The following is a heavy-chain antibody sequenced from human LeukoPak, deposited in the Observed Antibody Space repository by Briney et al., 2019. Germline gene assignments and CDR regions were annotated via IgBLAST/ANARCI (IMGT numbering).Heavy chain of an antibody. D-gene: IGHD6-13*01. CDR1: GGSISSYY. V-gene: IGHV4-59*01. CDR3: ASGYPSAGSSFDY. Sequence: SSETLSLTCTVSGGSISSYYWSWIRQPPGKGLEWIGYIYYSGSTNYNPSLKSRVTISVDTSKNQFSLKLSSVTAADTAVYYCASGYPSAGSSFDYWGQETLVTVSS. J-gene: IGHJ4*02. CDR2: IYYSGST.